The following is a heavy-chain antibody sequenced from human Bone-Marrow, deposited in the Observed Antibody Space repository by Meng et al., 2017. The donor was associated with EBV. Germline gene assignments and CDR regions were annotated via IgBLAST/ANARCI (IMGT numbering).Heavy chain of an antibody. J-gene: IGHJ5*02. V-gene: IGHV1-24*01. CDR2: FDPEDGET. Sequence: HVQLVQAGAEVKKPGASVKVSCKVSGYTLTELSMHWVRQAPGKGLEWMGGFDPEDGETIYAQKFQGRVTMTEDTSTDTAYMELSSLRSEDTAVYYCATFRPPTSIADNWFDPWGQGTLVTVSS. CDR3: ATFRPPTSIADNWFDP. CDR1: GYTLTELS. D-gene: IGHD6-6*01.